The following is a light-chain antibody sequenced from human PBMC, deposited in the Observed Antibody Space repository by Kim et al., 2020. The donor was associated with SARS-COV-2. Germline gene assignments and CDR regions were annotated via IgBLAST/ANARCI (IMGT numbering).Light chain of an antibody. CDR3: LQHNSYPIT. J-gene: IGKJ5*01. CDR2: GAS. V-gene: IGKV1-17*01. CDR1: QDIKNY. Sequence: SASVGGRVTLTCRANQDIKNYLGRYPESPGRGPKRLIYGASSLQSGVPSRFSGSGSGTEFTLTISSLQPEDFATYFCLQHNSYPITFGQGTRLEIK.